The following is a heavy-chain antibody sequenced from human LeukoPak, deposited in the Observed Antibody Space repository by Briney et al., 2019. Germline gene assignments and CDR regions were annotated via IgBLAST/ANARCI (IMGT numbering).Heavy chain of an antibody. CDR3: ARVGIQLCVDY. Sequence: PGGSLRLSCAASGFTFGSYSMNWVRQAPGKGLEWVSYISSSSNTIYYADSVKGRFTISRDNAKNSLYLQMNSLRAEDTAVYYCARVGIQLCVDYWGQGTLVTVSS. CDR2: ISSSSNTI. V-gene: IGHV3-48*01. J-gene: IGHJ4*02. D-gene: IGHD5-18*01. CDR1: GFTFGSYS.